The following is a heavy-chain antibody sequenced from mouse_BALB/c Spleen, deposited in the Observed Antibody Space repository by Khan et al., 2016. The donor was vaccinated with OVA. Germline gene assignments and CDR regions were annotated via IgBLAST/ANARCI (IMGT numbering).Heavy chain of an antibody. V-gene: IGHV1-5*01. CDR1: GYSFTSYL. Sequence: EVELVESGTVLARPGASVKMSCKASGYSFTSYLIHWVKQRPGQGLEWIGDIYPGNSDTSYNQTFKDQAKLTAGTSASTAYMEVSNLTNEDSAVYYCTRGGYSSFAYWGQGTLVTVSA. J-gene: IGHJ3*01. CDR2: IYPGNSDT. CDR3: TRGGYSSFAY. D-gene: IGHD1-3*01.